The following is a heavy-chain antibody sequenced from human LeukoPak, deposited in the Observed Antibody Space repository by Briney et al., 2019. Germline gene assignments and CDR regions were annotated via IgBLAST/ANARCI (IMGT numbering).Heavy chain of an antibody. D-gene: IGHD2-21*01. V-gene: IGHV3-23*01. CDR2: ISSSGNNT. CDR1: GFTFNSYA. J-gene: IGHJ5*02. Sequence: GGSLRLSCAASGFTFNSYAMNWVRQAPGKGLEWVSTISSSGNNTYYTDSVKGRFTISRDNSKNTLYLQMNSLRTEDTAVYYCARDGGGSILNWFDPWGQGTLVTVSS. CDR3: ARDGGGSILNWFDP.